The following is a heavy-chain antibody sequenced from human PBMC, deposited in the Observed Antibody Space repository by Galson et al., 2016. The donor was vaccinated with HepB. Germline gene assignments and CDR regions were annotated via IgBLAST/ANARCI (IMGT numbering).Heavy chain of an antibody. V-gene: IGHV3-21*01. CDR3: ARDWRTTTTSDAFDI. J-gene: IGHJ3*02. CDR2: ISRSSSNI. Sequence: SLRLSCAASGFTFSSYSMNWVRQAPGKGLEWVSSISRSSSNIYYADSVKGRFTISRDNAKNSLYLQMNSLRAEDTAVYFCARDWRTTTTSDAFDIWGQGTMVTVSS. D-gene: IGHD1-7*01. CDR1: GFTFSSYS.